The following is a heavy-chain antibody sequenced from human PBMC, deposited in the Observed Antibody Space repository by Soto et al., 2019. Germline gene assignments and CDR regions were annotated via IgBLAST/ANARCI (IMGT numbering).Heavy chain of an antibody. V-gene: IGHV4-61*08. D-gene: IGHD2-15*01. CDR1: EGSIGGVGGC. Sequence: SETLCVRWGVAEGSIGGVGGCWSWIRQPPGKGLEWIGYIYYSGSTNYNPSLKSRVTISVDTSKNQFSLKLNSVTAADTAVYYRARRYGGTIDYWGQGTLVTGSS. CDR2: IYYSGST. CDR3: ARRYGGTIDY. J-gene: IGHJ4*02.